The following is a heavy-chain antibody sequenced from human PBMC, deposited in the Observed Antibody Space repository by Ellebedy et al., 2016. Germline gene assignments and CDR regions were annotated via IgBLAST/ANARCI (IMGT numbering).Heavy chain of an antibody. J-gene: IGHJ6*02. CDR3: ARGMRVMSYYYGMDV. V-gene: IGHV3-7*04. CDR1: GFTFSSYW. CDR2: IKEDGSEK. D-gene: IGHD3-16*01. Sequence: GGSLRLSCAASGFTFSSYWMSWVRQAPGKGLEWVANIKEDGSEKYYVDSVKGRFTISRDNAKNSLYLQMNSLRAEDTAVYHCARGMRVMSYYYGMDVWGQGTTVTVSS.